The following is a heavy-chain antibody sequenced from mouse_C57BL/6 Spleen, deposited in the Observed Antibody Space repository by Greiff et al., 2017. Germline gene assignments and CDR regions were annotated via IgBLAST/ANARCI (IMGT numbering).Heavy chain of an antibody. CDR3: AKIYPRYYYAMDY. CDR2: ISSGSSTI. V-gene: IGHV5-17*01. Sequence: VQLKESGGGLVKPGGSLKLSCAASGFTFSDYGMHWVRQAPEKGLEWVAYISSGSSTIYYADTVKGRFTISRDNAKNTLFLQMTSLRSEDTAMYYCAKIYPRYYYAMDYWGQGTSVTVSS. CDR1: GFTFSDYG. D-gene: IGHD1-1*01. J-gene: IGHJ4*01.